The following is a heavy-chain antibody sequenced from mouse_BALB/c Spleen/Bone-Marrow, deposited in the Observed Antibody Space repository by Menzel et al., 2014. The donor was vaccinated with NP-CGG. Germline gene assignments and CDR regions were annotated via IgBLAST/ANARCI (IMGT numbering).Heavy chain of an antibody. Sequence: QVQLQQSAAELARPGASVKLSCKASGYIFTSYTIQRIKQRPGQGLEWIGYINPSIGYTEYNQKFKDKTTLTADTSSSTTYMQLSRLTSEDSAVYYCAREGTYCAYYDYWGQGTTLTISS. CDR3: AREGTYCAYYDY. CDR2: INPSIGYT. V-gene: IGHV1-4*02. CDR1: GYIFTSYT. J-gene: IGHJ2*01. D-gene: IGHD2-10*01.